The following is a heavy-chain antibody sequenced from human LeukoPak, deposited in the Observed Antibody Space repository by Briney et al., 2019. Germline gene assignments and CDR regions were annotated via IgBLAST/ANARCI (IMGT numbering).Heavy chain of an antibody. CDR3: ARRGDSRALWPFDI. V-gene: IGHV4-59*08. CDR1: GGSISSYY. J-gene: IGHJ3*02. D-gene: IGHD3-22*01. Sequence: SETLSLTCTVSGGSISSYYWSWIRQPPGKGLEWIGYIYYSGSTNYNPSLKSRVTISVDTSKNQFSLKLSSVTAADTAVYYCARRGDSRALWPFDIWGQGTMVTVSS. CDR2: IYYSGST.